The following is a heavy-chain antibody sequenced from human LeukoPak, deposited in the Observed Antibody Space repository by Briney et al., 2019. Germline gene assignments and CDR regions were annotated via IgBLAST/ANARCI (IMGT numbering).Heavy chain of an antibody. V-gene: IGHV1-8*03. CDR1: GYTFTSYD. Sequence: ASVKVSCKASGYTFTSYDINWVRQATGQGLEWMGWMNPNSGNTGYAQKFQGRVTITRNTSISTAYMELSSLRSEDTAVYYCARGGGLYSGSYYGEDYFDYWGQGTLVTVSS. J-gene: IGHJ4*02. D-gene: IGHD1-26*01. CDR2: MNPNSGNT. CDR3: ARGGGLYSGSYYGEDYFDY.